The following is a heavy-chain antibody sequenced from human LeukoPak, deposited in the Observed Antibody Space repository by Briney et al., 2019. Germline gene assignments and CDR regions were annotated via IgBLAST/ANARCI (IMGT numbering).Heavy chain of an antibody. CDR1: GFTFSSYA. V-gene: IGHV3-23*01. J-gene: IGHJ4*02. Sequence: GGSLRLSCAASGFTFSSYAMSWVRQAPGKGLEWVLAISGSGGSTYYADSVKGRFTISRDNSKNTLYLQMNSLRAEDTAVYYCALPGIAAAGRDYWGQGSLVTVSS. CDR2: ISGSGGST. D-gene: IGHD6-13*01. CDR3: ALPGIAAAGRDY.